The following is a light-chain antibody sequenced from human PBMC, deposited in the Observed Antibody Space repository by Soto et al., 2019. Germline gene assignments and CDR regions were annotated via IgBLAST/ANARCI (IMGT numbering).Light chain of an antibody. CDR1: SSDVGGYNY. J-gene: IGLJ1*01. CDR2: EVS. Sequence: LTQPPSASGSPGQSVTISFTGTSSDVGGYNYVSWYQQHPGKAPKLMIYEVSKRPSGVPNRFSGSKSGNTASLTVSGLQAEDEADYYCSSYTGSNNYVFGTGTKVTVL. V-gene: IGLV2-8*01. CDR3: SSYTGSNNYV.